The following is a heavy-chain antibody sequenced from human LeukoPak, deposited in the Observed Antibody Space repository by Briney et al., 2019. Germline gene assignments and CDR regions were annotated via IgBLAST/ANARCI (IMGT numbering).Heavy chain of an antibody. CDR2: INPNSGGT. V-gene: IGHV1-2*02. D-gene: IGHD1-26*01. Sequence: GASVKVSCKASGYTFTGYYMHWVRQAPGQGLEWMGWINPNSGGTNYAQKFQGRVTMTRDTSISTAYMELSRLRSDDTAVYYCARGHMEWELTFDYWGQGTLVTVSS. CDR1: GYTFTGYY. CDR3: ARGHMEWELTFDY. J-gene: IGHJ4*02.